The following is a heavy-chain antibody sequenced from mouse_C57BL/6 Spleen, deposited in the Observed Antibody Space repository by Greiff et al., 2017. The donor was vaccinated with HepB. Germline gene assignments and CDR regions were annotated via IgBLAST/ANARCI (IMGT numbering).Heavy chain of an antibody. Sequence: QVQLQQPGAELVQPGASVKMSCTASGYTFTSYWITWVKQRPGQGLEWIGDIYPGSGSTNYNEKFKSKATLTVDTASSTAYMQLSSLTSEDSAVYYCARKDGSSLFAYWGQGTLVTVSA. D-gene: IGHD1-1*01. V-gene: IGHV1-55*01. J-gene: IGHJ3*01. CDR3: ARKDGSSLFAY. CDR2: IYPGSGST. CDR1: GYTFTSYW.